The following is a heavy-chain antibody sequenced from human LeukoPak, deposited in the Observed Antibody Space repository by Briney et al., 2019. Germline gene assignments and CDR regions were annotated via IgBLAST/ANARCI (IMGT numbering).Heavy chain of an antibody. CDR2: IYYGGST. Sequence: SETLSLTCSVSGGSISGSNYYWGWIRQPPGKGLEWIGSIYYGGSTHYNPSLRSRVTISVDTSKNQFSLKMSSVTAADTAVYYCARAGGSPSSPLDLDYWGQGTLVTVSS. CDR3: ARAGGSPSSPLDLDY. V-gene: IGHV4-39*01. CDR1: GGSISGSNYY. J-gene: IGHJ4*02. D-gene: IGHD6-6*01.